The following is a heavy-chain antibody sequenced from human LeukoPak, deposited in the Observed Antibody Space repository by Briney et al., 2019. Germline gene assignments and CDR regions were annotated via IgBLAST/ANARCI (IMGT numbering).Heavy chain of an antibody. Sequence: GGSLRLSCAASGFTFSSYAMHWVCQAPGKGLEWVTVISYDGSNKYYADSVKGRFTISRDNSKNTLYLQTNSLRPEDTAVYYCAKDEALQYYYGSETSGIDYWGQGTLVTVS. CDR2: ISYDGSNK. V-gene: IGHV3-30*18. CDR3: AKDEALQYYYGSETSGIDY. CDR1: GFTFSSYA. J-gene: IGHJ4*02. D-gene: IGHD3-10*01.